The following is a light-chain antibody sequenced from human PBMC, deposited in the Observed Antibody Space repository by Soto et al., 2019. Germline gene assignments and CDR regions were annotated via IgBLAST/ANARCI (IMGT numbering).Light chain of an antibody. CDR3: SSYTSSSPCV. J-gene: IGLJ1*01. CDR2: EVS. Sequence: QSALTQPASVSGSPGQSITISCTGTSSDVGAYKYVSWYQQHPGEAPKLMIYEVSNRPSGVSNRFSGSKSGNTASLTISGLQAEDEADYYCSSYTSSSPCVFGTGTKLTVL. CDR1: SSDVGAYKY. V-gene: IGLV2-14*01.